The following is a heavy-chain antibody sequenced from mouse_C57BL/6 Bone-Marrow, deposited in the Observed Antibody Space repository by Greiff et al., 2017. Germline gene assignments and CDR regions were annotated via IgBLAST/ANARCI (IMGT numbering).Heavy chain of an antibody. CDR3: ARNSAGYYYAMDY. V-gene: IGHV1-64*01. J-gene: IGHJ4*01. CDR2: IHPNSGST. D-gene: IGHD3-1*01. Sequence: QVQLQQPGAELVKPGASVKLSCKASGYTFTSYWMHWVKQRPGQGLEWIGMIHPNSGSTNYNEKFKSKATLTVDKSSSTAYMQLSSLTSEDSAVYYSARNSAGYYYAMDYWGQGTSVTVSS. CDR1: GYTFTSYW.